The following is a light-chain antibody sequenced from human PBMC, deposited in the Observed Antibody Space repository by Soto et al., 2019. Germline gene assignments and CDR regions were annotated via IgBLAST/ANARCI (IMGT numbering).Light chain of an antibody. CDR2: AAS. CDR3: QQSYSTPYT. Sequence: DIPMTQSPSSLSASVGDRVTITCRASQSISTYVNWYQRKPGKARKLLISAASSLQSGVPSRFSGSGSGTDFTLTISSLQHEDFATYYCQQSYSTPYTFGQETKLEIK. V-gene: IGKV1-39*01. CDR1: QSISTY. J-gene: IGKJ2*01.